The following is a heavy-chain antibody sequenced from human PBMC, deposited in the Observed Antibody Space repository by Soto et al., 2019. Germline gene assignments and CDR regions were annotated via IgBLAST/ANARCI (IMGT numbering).Heavy chain of an antibody. D-gene: IGHD4-17*01. V-gene: IGHV3-30*04. J-gene: IGHJ3*01. Sequence: QVQLVESGGGVVQPGRSLRLSCAASGFTFSSHAMHWVRQAPGKGLEWVAAMSYDARNTAYTDSVKGRFTISRDNSKNTLYLQMNSLRTEDTAVYYCARKDNGEKGALDVWGQGTMVTVSS. CDR3: ARKDNGEKGALDV. CDR2: MSYDARNT. CDR1: GFTFSSHA.